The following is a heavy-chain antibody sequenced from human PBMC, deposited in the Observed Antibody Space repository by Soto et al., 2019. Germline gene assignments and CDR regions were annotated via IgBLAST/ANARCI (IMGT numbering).Heavy chain of an antibody. Sequence: WGSLRLSCAASGFTFRTYGMHWVRQTPGEGLKWVAGISYDATIKYYADSVKGRFTISRDNSKNNLYLQMDSLRTEDTAVYYCVKQAPDGWHFCENWSQGTMVTVSA. V-gene: IGHV3-30*18. J-gene: IGHJ4*02. D-gene: IGHD6-19*01. CDR1: GFTFRTYG. CDR3: VKQAPDGWHFCEN. CDR2: ISYDATIK.